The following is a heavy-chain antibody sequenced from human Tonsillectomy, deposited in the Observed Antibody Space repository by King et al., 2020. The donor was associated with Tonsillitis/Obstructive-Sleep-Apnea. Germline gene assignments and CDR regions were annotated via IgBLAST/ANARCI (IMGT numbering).Heavy chain of an antibody. Sequence: VQLVESGGGLVKPGGSLRLSCAASGFTFSNAWMSWVRQAPGEGLEWGCRIKSKTDGGTTDYAAPVKGRFTISRDDSKKTLYLQMNSLKTEEPAVYYCTTGDVLRFLGGGYWGQGTLVTVSS. J-gene: IGHJ4*02. D-gene: IGHD3-3*01. CDR3: TTGDVLRFLGGGY. CDR2: IKSKTDGGTT. V-gene: IGHV3-15*01. CDR1: GFTFSNAW.